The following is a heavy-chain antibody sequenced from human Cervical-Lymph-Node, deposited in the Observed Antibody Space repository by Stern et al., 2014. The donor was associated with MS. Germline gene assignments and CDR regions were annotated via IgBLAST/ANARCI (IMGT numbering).Heavy chain of an antibody. CDR3: ARGAGVFDS. V-gene: IGHV4-39*02. D-gene: IGHD6-19*01. J-gene: IGHJ4*02. CDR2: IFYTGST. CDR1: GGSIGRSSYY. Sequence: QLVESGPGLVKPSETLSLTCTVSGGSIGRSSYYWGWIRQPPGKGLEWVGNIFYTGSTFYDPSLKSRVTISLDTSNHHFSLSLNSVTAADTAVYYCARGAGVFDSWGQGTLVTVSP.